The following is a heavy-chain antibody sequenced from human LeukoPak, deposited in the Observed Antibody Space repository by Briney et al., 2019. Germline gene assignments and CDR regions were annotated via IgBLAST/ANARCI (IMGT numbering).Heavy chain of an antibody. D-gene: IGHD3-10*01. CDR1: GGSISSNNW. Sequence: SETLSLTCAVSGGSISSNNWWSWVRQPPGKGLEWIGEIYHSGGTNYNPSLKSRVTMSVDTSKNQISLKLKSVTAADTAVYYCARDSGTSGEVKFDPWGQGALVTVSS. CDR3: ARDSGTSGEVKFDP. CDR2: IYHSGGT. V-gene: IGHV4-4*02. J-gene: IGHJ5*02.